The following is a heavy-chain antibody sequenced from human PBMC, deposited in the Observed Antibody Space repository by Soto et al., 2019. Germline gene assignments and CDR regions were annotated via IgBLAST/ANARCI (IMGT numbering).Heavy chain of an antibody. V-gene: IGHV3-9*01. J-gene: IGHJ5*02. CDR1: RFTFDDYV. D-gene: IGHD2-2*01. CDR3: AKDMSARSDSWLNWFDP. Sequence: DVQLVESGGGLVQPGGSLRLSCAASRFTFDDYVMHWVRQAPGKGLEWVSGISWKSGTIGYADSVQGRFTISRDNAKNSLYLQMSSLRTEDTAFYYCAKDMSARSDSWLNWFDPWGQGTLVTVSS. CDR2: ISWKSGTI.